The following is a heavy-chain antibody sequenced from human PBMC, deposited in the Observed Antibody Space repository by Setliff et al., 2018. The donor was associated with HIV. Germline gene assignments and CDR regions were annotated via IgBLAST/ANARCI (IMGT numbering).Heavy chain of an antibody. V-gene: IGHV4-39*01. CDR3: ARVPVAGANWFDP. J-gene: IGHJ5*02. D-gene: IGHD2-21*01. CDR2: VSQSGST. Sequence: LSLTCSVSGVSINRTDHYWGWIRQSPGKRLEWIGSVSQSGSTYYNPSLKSRITVSVDRSKNLFSLKLISVTAADQGVYYCARVPVAGANWFDPWGLGTLVTVS. CDR1: GVSINRTDHY.